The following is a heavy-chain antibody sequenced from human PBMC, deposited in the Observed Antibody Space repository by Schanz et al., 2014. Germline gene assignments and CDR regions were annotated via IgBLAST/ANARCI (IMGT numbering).Heavy chain of an antibody. CDR2: IHYNGGT. CDR1: GGSIISYY. J-gene: IGHJ5*02. CDR3: ASIAARPRYFDP. D-gene: IGHD6-6*01. Sequence: QVQLQESGPGLVKPSETLSLTCTVSGGSIISYYLTWIRQPPGKGLEWIGFIHYNGGTSYNPSLKGRAPIPAGPSKQPSSLRLPSGTAADTALYYCASIAARPRYFDPWGQGTLVTVSS. V-gene: IGHV4-59*08.